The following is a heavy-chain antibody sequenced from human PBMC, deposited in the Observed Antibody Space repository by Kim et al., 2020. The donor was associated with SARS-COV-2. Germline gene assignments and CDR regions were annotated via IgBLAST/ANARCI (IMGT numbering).Heavy chain of an antibody. Sequence: SETLSLTCAVYGGSFSGYYWSWIRQPPGKGLEWIGEIIHSGRTNYNPSLKSRVTISVDTSKNQFSLKLTSVTAADTAVYYCARRLSNTSGWGSHYCDLWGQGILVTVSS. CDR2: IIHSGRT. D-gene: IGHD3-10*01. J-gene: IGHJ4*02. V-gene: IGHV4-34*12. CDR1: GGSFSGYY. CDR3: ARRLSNTSGWGSHYCDL.